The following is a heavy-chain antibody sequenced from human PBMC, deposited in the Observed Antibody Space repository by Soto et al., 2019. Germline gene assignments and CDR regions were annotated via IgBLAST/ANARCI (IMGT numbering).Heavy chain of an antibody. J-gene: IGHJ3*02. D-gene: IGHD7-27*01. Sequence: EVQLVESGGGLVQPGGSLRLSCAAHGFAITNYEMNWIRQAPGKGLEWVSYIGRSGSPIYYTYFVNCRFTISTDNAMNSLSMQVDSLGADDAALYYCARYPGTLGSTGAFDIWGQGTLVTVSS. CDR3: ARYPGTLGSTGAFDI. CDR1: GFAITNYE. V-gene: IGHV3-48*03. CDR2: IGRSGSPI.